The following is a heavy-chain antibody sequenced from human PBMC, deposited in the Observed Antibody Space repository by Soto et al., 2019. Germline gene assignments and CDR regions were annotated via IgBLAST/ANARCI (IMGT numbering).Heavy chain of an antibody. CDR3: ARAARSGYYYYYYYMDV. CDR1: GFTFSSYW. CDR2: INSDGSST. D-gene: IGHD3-10*01. Sequence: GGSLRLSCAASGFTFSSYWMHWVRQAPGKGLVWVSRINSDGSSTSYADSVKGRFTISRDSAKNTLYLQMNSLRAEDTAVYYCARAARSGYYYYYYYMDVWGKGTKVTVSS. V-gene: IGHV3-74*01. J-gene: IGHJ6*03.